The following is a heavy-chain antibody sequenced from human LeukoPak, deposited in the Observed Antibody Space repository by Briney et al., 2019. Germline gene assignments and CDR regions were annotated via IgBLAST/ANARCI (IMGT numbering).Heavy chain of an antibody. D-gene: IGHD3-22*01. CDR1: GGSFSGYY. J-gene: IGHJ4*02. Sequence: SETLSLTCAVYGGSFSGYYWSWIRQPPGKGLEWIGEINHSGSTNYNPSLKSRVTISVDTSKNQFSLKLSSVTAADTAVYYCARGRYYDSSGYSRYFDYWGQETLVTVPS. CDR3: ARGRYYDSSGYSRYFDY. CDR2: INHSGST. V-gene: IGHV4-34*01.